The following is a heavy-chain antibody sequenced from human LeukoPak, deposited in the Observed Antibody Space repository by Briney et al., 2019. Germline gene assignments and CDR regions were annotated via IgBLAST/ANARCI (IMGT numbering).Heavy chain of an antibody. J-gene: IGHJ5*02. CDR1: GYTFTGYY. CDR3: ARGMRSEDWFDP. CDR2: ISAYNGNT. D-gene: IGHD1-26*01. V-gene: IGHV1-18*04. Sequence: GASVKVSCKASGYTFTGYYMHWVRQAPGQGLEWMGWISAYNGNTNYAQKLQGRVTMTTDTSTSTAYMELRSLRSDDTAVYYCARGMRSEDWFDPWGQGTLVTVSS.